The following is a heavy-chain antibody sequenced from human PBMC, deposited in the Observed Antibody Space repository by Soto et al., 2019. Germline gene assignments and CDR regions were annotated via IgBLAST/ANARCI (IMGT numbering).Heavy chain of an antibody. CDR2: ISTYKGNT. Sequence: QAQLVQSGAEVKKPGASVRVSCKSSGYTFTTHGISWVRQAPGQGLEWMGWISTYKGNTNYAQKFQGRVTMTTDTSASTAYLELRGLRSDDTAVYYCARDRWAKAAAPLGDYYGMDVWGQGHRVTVSS. V-gene: IGHV1-18*04. CDR1: GYTFTTHG. J-gene: IGHJ6*01. D-gene: IGHD6-25*01. CDR3: ARDRWAKAAAPLGDYYGMDV.